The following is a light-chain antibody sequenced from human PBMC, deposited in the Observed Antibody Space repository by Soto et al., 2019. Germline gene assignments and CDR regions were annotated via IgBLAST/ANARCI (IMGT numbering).Light chain of an antibody. J-gene: IGKJ1*01. CDR2: GSS. V-gene: IGKV3-20*01. Sequence: EIVLTQSPGTLSLSPGERATLSCRTSQSVSRRFLAWYQHKAGQAPRLLVYGSSSRATGIPDRFSGSVSGTDFTLTISGLEPEDFAVYYCQQFGPSLPWTXGXGTRVEI. CDR3: QQFGPSLPWT. CDR1: QSVSRRF.